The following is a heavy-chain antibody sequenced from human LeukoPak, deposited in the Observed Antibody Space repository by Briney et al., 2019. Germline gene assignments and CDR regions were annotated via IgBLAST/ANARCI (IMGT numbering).Heavy chain of an antibody. Sequence: GGSLRLSCAASGFTFSSYAMHWVRQAPGKGLEWVAFIRYDGSNKYYADSVKGRFTISRDNSKNTLYLQMNSLRAEDTAVYYCAKDDYYGSGSPFDYWGQGTLVTVSS. CDR1: GFTFSSYA. CDR3: AKDDYYGSGSPFDY. D-gene: IGHD3-10*01. V-gene: IGHV3-30*02. J-gene: IGHJ4*02. CDR2: IRYDGSNK.